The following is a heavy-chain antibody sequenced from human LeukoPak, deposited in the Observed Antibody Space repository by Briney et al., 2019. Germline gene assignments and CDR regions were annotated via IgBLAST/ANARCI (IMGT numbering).Heavy chain of an antibody. CDR3: TRKQSGIAVAGPLDY. V-gene: IGHV3-11*01. J-gene: IGHJ4*02. CDR2: ISSSGSTI. D-gene: IGHD6-19*01. CDR1: GFTFSDYY. Sequence: GGSLRLSCAASGFTFSDYYMSWIRQAPGKGLEWVSYISSSGSTIYYADSVKGRFTISRDNAKNSLYLQMNSLRAEDTALYYCTRKQSGIAVAGPLDYWGQGTLVTVSS.